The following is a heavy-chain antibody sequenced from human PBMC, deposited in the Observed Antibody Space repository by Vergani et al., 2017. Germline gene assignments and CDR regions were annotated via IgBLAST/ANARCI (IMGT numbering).Heavy chain of an antibody. CDR1: GFSLSTSGVG. D-gene: IGHD3-10*01. V-gene: IGHV2-5*02. CDR2: IYWDDDK. CDR3: AHRPNYYGSVSYYFFDD. Sequence: QITLKESGPTLVKPTQTLTLTCTFSGFSLSTSGVGVGCIRQPQGKALEWRALIYWDDDKRYSPSLKSRLTITKDTSKNQVVLTMTNMDPVATATYYCAHRPNYYGSVSYYFFDDWGQGTLVTVCS. J-gene: IGHJ4*02.